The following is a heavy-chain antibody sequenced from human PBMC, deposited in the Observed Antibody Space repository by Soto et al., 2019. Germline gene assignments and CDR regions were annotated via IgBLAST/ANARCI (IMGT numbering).Heavy chain of an antibody. CDR3: ARGLVGYDFWSGYYSGIWFDP. J-gene: IGHJ5*02. CDR2: INHSGST. D-gene: IGHD3-3*01. Sequence: PSETLSLPCAVYGGSFSGYYWSWIRQPPGKGLEWIGEINHSGSTNYNPSLKSRVTISVDTSKTQFSLKLSSVTAADTAVYYCARGLVGYDFWSGYYSGIWFDPWGQGTLVTVSS. CDR1: GGSFSGYY. V-gene: IGHV4-34*01.